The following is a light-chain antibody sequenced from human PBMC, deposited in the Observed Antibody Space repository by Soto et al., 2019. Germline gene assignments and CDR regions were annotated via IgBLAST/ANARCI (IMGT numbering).Light chain of an antibody. CDR1: SSDVGGYNY. Sequence: QSALTQPRSVSGSPGQSVTISCTGTSSDVGGYNYVSWYQQHPSKAPQLMIFDVSKRPSGVPDRFSGSKSGNTASLTISGLQAEDEADYYCCSYAGSYTVVFGGGTKLTVL. CDR3: CSYAGSYTVV. J-gene: IGLJ2*01. V-gene: IGLV2-11*01. CDR2: DVS.